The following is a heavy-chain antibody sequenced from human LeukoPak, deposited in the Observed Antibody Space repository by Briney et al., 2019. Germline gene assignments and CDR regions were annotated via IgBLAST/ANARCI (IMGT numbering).Heavy chain of an antibody. CDR1: GGSISSYY. CDR2: IYYSGST. V-gene: IGHV4-59*01. CDR3: ARSRRGSSTSASDY. Sequence: PSETLSLTCTVSGGSISSYYWSWIRQPPGKGLEWIGFIYYSGSTNYNPSLQSRVTISIDTSKNQFSLKLSSVTAADTAVYYCARSRRGSSTSASDYWGQGTLVTVSS. J-gene: IGHJ4*02. D-gene: IGHD2-2*01.